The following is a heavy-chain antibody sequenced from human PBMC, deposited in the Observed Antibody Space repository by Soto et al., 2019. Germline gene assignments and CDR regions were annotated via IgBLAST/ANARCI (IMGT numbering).Heavy chain of an antibody. D-gene: IGHD2-15*01. CDR2: ISGSGGST. V-gene: IGHV3-23*01. J-gene: IGHJ3*02. CDR3: ASLVVAATETDDAFDI. Sequence: PGGSLRLSCAASGCTFSSYAMSWVRRAPGKGLEWVSAISGSGGSTYYADSVKGRFTISRDNSKNTLYLQMNSLRAEDTAVYYCASLVVAATETDDAFDIWGQGTMVTVSS. CDR1: GCTFSSYA.